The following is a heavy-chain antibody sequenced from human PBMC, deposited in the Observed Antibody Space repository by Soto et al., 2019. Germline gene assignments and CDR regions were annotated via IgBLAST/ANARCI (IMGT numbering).Heavy chain of an antibody. V-gene: IGHV4-34*01. CDR2: INHSGST. CDR3: ARVEVAGTGYFDY. J-gene: IGHJ4*02. Sequence: PSETLSLTCGVYGGSFSGYYWSWIRQPPGKGLEWIGEINHSGSTYYNPSLKSRVTISVDTSKNQFSLKLSSVTAADTAVYYCARVEVAGTGYFDYWGQGTLVTV. D-gene: IGHD6-19*01. CDR1: GGSFSGYY.